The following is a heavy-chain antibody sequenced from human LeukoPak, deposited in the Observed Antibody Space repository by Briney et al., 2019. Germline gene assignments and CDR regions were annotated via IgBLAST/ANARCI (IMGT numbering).Heavy chain of an antibody. V-gene: IGHV3-23*01. Sequence: GGSLRLSCAASGFTFSSYAMGWVRQAPGKGLEWVSAISGSGGSTYYADSAKGRFTISRDNSKNTLYLQMNSLRAEDTAVYYCAKKYYDSSGYYLDYWGQGTLVTVSS. CDR3: AKKYYDSSGYYLDY. D-gene: IGHD3-22*01. CDR2: ISGSGGST. CDR1: GFTFSSYA. J-gene: IGHJ4*02.